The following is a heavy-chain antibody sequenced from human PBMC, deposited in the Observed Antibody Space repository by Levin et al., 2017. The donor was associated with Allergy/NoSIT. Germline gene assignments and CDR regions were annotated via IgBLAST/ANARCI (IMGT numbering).Heavy chain of an antibody. D-gene: IGHD2-2*01. Sequence: GGSLRLSCAASGFTFSSYAMSWVRQAPGKGLEWVSAISGSGGSTYYADSVKGRFTISRDNSKNTLYLQMNSLRAEDTAVYYCAKDYRLIVVVPAAMNWFDPWGQGTLVTVSS. J-gene: IGHJ5*02. V-gene: IGHV3-23*01. CDR1: GFTFSSYA. CDR2: ISGSGGST. CDR3: AKDYRLIVVVPAAMNWFDP.